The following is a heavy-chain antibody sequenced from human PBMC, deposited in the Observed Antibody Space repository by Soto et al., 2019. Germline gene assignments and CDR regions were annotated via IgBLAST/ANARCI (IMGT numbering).Heavy chain of an antibody. V-gene: IGHV1-18*01. Sequence: ASVTVSCQPFGYTFTSYGISWVRQPPGQGLEWMGWISAYNGNTNYAQKLQGRVTMTTDTSTSTAYMELRSLRSDDTAVYYCARASGSSYWFDPWGQGTLVTVSS. CDR2: ISAYNGNT. CDR1: GYTFTSYG. D-gene: IGHD1-26*01. CDR3: ARASGSSYWFDP. J-gene: IGHJ5*02.